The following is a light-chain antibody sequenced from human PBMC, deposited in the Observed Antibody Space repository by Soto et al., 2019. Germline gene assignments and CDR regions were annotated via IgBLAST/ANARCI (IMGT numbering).Light chain of an antibody. V-gene: IGLV2-14*01. Sequence: QSALTQPASVSGSPGQSITIFCTGTSSDVGGYDYVSWYQQHPDKAPKLMIYEVTNRPSGVSNRFSGSKSGNTASLTISGLLAEDEADYYCTSYTSSSTLEVFGTGTKLTVL. CDR2: EVT. J-gene: IGLJ1*01. CDR3: TSYTSSSTLEV. CDR1: SSDVGGYDY.